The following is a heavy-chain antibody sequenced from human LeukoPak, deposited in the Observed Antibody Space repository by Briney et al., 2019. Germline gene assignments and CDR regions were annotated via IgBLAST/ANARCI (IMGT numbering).Heavy chain of an antibody. J-gene: IGHJ4*02. Sequence: GRSLRLSCAASGFTFDDYAMHWVRQAPGKGLEWVSGISWNSGSIGYADSVKGRFTISRDNAKNSLYLQMNSLRAEDTALYYCATHCSSTSCHNDYWGQGTLVTVSS. V-gene: IGHV3-9*01. CDR2: ISWNSGSI. CDR3: ATHCSSTSCHNDY. CDR1: GFTFDDYA. D-gene: IGHD2-2*01.